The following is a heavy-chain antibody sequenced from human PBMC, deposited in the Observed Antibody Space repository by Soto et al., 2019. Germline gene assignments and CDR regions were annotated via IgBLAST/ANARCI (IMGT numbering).Heavy chain of an antibody. CDR3: ARHVGSPIGCSGGSCHSLFWGSWFDP. V-gene: IGHV5-51*01. CDR2: IYPGDSDT. Sequence: GESLKISCKGSGYSFTSYWIGWVRQMPGKGLEWMGIIYPGDSDTRYSPSFQGQVTISADKSISTAYLQWSSLKASDTAMYYCARHVGSPIGCSGGSCHSLFWGSWFDPWGQGTLVTVSS. D-gene: IGHD2-15*01. J-gene: IGHJ5*02. CDR1: GYSFTSYW.